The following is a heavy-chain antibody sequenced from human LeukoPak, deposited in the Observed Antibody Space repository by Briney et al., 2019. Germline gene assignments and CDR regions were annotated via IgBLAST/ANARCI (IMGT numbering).Heavy chain of an antibody. CDR1: GGSFSGYY. Sequence: SETLSLTCAVYGGSFSGYYWSWIRQPPGKGLEWIGEINHSGSTNYNPSLKSRVTISVDTSKNQSSLKLSSVTAADTAVYYCARDPGYCSGGSCYSDYWGQGTLVTVSS. V-gene: IGHV4-34*01. J-gene: IGHJ4*02. CDR3: ARDPGYCSGGSCYSDY. D-gene: IGHD2-15*01. CDR2: INHSGST.